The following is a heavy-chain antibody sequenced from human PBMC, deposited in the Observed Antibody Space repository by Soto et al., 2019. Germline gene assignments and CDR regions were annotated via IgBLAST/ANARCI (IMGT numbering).Heavy chain of an antibody. Sequence: EVQLLESGGGLVQPGGSLRLSCAASGFTFSSFAMTWVRQAPGKGLEWVSAISASGGSTYYADSVKGRFTVSRDNSKNTLYLQMSSLRDEDTAVYYCAKGLRGSQYYYYGMNVWGQGTTVTVSS. J-gene: IGHJ6*02. D-gene: IGHD1-26*01. CDR2: ISASGGST. V-gene: IGHV3-23*01. CDR3: AKGLRGSQYYYYGMNV. CDR1: GFTFSSFA.